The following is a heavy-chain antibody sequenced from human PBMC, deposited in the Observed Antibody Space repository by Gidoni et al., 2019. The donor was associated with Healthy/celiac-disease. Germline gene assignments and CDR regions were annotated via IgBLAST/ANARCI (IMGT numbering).Heavy chain of an antibody. V-gene: IGHV6-1*01. J-gene: IGHJ4*02. CDR3: ARDRADGLLWFGESYYFDY. CDR2: TYYRSKWYN. Sequence: QVQLQQSGPGLVKPSQTLSLTCAISGDSVSSNSAAWNWIRQSQSRGLEWLGRTYYRSKWYNDYAVSVKSRRTINPDTSKNQFSLQLNSVTPEDTAAYYCARDRADGLLWFGESYYFDYWGQGTLVTVSS. D-gene: IGHD3-10*01. CDR1: GDSVSSNSAA.